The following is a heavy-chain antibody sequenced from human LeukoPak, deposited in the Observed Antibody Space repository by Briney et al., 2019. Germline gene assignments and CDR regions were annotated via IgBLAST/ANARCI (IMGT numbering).Heavy chain of an antibody. D-gene: IGHD4-17*01. CDR3: ARDSLIEGYGDYRRGLDY. Sequence: GASVKVSCKASGGTFSSYAISWVRQAPGQGLEWMGRIIPILGIANYAQKFQGRVTITADKSTSTAYMELSSLRSEDTAVYYCARDSLIEGYGDYRRGLDYWGQGTLVTVSS. CDR2: IIPILGIA. J-gene: IGHJ4*02. V-gene: IGHV1-69*04. CDR1: GGTFSSYA.